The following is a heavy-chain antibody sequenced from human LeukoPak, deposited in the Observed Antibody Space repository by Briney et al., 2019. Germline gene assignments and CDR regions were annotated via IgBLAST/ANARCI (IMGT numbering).Heavy chain of an antibody. Sequence: GASVKVSCKASGYTFTGYYMHWVRQAPGQGLEWMGWINPNSGGTNYAQKFQGRVTMTRDTSISTAYMELSRLRSDDTAVYYCASWCSSTSCYGPPFDYWGQGTLVTASS. J-gene: IGHJ4*02. CDR2: INPNSGGT. CDR1: GYTFTGYY. D-gene: IGHD2-2*01. V-gene: IGHV1-2*02. CDR3: ASWCSSTSCYGPPFDY.